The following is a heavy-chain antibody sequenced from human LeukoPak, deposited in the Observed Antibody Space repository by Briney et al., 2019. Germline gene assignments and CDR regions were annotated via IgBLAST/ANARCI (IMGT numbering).Heavy chain of an antibody. CDR3: ATDRYYYDSSGYYHNYFDY. D-gene: IGHD3-22*01. CDR2: FDPVDGET. J-gene: IGHJ4*02. CDR1: GYTLTELS. Sequence: GASVKVSCKVSGYTLTELSMHWVRQAPGKGLEWMGGFDPVDGETIYAQKFQGRVTMTEDTSTDTAYMELSGLRSEDTAVYYCATDRYYYDSSGYYHNYFDYWGQGTLVTVSS. V-gene: IGHV1-24*01.